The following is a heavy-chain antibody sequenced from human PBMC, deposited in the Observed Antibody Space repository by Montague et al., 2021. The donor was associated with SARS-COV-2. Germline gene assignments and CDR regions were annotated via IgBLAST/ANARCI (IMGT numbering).Heavy chain of an antibody. D-gene: IGHD2-21*01. CDR1: SGSISNYY. CDR3: ARSGQFAYGLDV. CDR2: ISHTEST. Sequence: SETLSLTCTVSSGSISNYYCIWTRQPPGKGLEWIGFISHTESTNYNPSLESRVPISIDTSKSQFPLRVRSVTAADTAVYYCARSGQFAYGLDVRGQGTTVTISS. J-gene: IGHJ6*02. V-gene: IGHV4-59*08.